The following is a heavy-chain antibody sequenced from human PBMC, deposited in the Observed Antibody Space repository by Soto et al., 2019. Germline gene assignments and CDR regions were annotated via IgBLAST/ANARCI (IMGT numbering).Heavy chain of an antibody. CDR3: AYLPCSGGSCYWFCYSGMDV. CDR1: GFSLSTSGVG. V-gene: IGHV2-5*02. J-gene: IGHJ6*02. CDR2: IYWDDDK. D-gene: IGHD2-15*01. Sequence: QITLKESGPTLVNPTQTLTLTCTFSGFSLSTSGVGVAWIRQPPGKALEWLALIYWDDDKRYWPSLETRLTVTTDTSKTHVVLAMTNMDSVDTATYYCAYLPCSGGSCYWFCYSGMDVWGQGTTVTVSS.